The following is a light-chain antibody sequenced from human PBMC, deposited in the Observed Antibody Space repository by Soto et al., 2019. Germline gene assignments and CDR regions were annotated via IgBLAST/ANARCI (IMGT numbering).Light chain of an antibody. J-gene: IGKJ5*01. Sequence: NQLTSSRSSLPASVVDRVTITCLASQGINTFLAWYQQKAGKAPKLLIYAASTLQSGVPSRFSGSGSGTDFTLTISSLEPEDFAVYYCQQRSNWPPTFGQGTRLEIK. V-gene: IGKV1-9*01. CDR3: QQRSNWPPT. CDR2: AAS. CDR1: QGINTF.